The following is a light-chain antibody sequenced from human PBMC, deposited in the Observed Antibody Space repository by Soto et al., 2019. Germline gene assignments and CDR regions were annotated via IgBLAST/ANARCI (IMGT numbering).Light chain of an antibody. CDR3: QQYNNWPLT. J-gene: IGKJ5*01. V-gene: IGKV3D-15*01. CDR2: GAS. Sequence: EIMMTQSPATLSVSPGERATLSCRASQSIGRNLVWCQQKPGQAPRLLIYGASTRATGVPARFSGGGSGTEFTLTITSLQSEDFAVYWCQQYNNWPLTFGPGTRLEIK. CDR1: QSIGRN.